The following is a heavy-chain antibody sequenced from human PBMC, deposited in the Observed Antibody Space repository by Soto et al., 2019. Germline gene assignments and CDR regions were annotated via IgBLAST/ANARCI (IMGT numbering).Heavy chain of an antibody. CDR3: AREGTGTTRGSFDY. J-gene: IGHJ4*01. CDR2: IHPTGNT. Sequence: QVQLQESGPGLVKPSGTLSLICSVSSGTIISANWWSWVRQAPGKGLEWIGEIHPTGNTNYNPSLESRLTISIDKSKNQFSLRLTSVTAADTALYYCAREGTGTTRGSFDYWGHGTLVTVSS. V-gene: IGHV4-4*02. CDR1: SGTIISANW. D-gene: IGHD1-1*01.